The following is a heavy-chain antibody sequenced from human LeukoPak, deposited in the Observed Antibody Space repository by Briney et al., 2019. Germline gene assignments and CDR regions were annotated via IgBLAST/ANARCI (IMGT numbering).Heavy chain of an antibody. CDR3: ARQKCTSASCLTKNAFDI. Sequence: SETLSLTCTVSGSISGYYWSWIRQPPGKGLEWIGYIYTSGSTNYNPSLESRVTISVDTSKNQFSLDLSSVTAADAAVYYCARQKCTSASCLTKNAFDIWGQGTMVTVSS. CDR2: IYTSGST. V-gene: IGHV4-4*09. D-gene: IGHD2-2*01. J-gene: IGHJ3*02. CDR1: GSISGYY.